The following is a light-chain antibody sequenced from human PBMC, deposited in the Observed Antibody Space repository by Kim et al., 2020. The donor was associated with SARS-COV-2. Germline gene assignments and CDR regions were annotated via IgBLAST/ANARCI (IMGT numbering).Light chain of an antibody. J-gene: IGKJ2*01. Sequence: ASTGDRVTITCRASQGISSYLAWYQQKPGKAPKLLIYAASTLQSGVPSRFSGSGSGTDFTLTISCLQSEDFATYYCQQYYSYPPYTFGQGTKLEIK. CDR2: AAS. CDR1: QGISSY. V-gene: IGKV1-8*01. CDR3: QQYYSYPPYT.